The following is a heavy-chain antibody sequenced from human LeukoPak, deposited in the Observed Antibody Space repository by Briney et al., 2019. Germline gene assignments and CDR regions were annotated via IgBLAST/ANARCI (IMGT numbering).Heavy chain of an antibody. CDR1: GGTFISYA. V-gene: IGHV1-69*13. CDR2: IIPIFGTA. D-gene: IGHD3-3*01. J-gene: IGHJ6*02. Sequence: SVKVSCKASGGTFISYAISWVRQAPGQGLEWMGGIIPIFGTANYAQKFQGRVTITADESTSTAYMELSSLRSEDTAVYYCARVSGDFWSGYSYYYYYGMDVWGQGTTVTVSS. CDR3: ARVSGDFWSGYSYYYYYGMDV.